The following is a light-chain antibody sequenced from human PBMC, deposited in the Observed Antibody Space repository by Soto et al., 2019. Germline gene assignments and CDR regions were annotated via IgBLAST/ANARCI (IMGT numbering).Light chain of an antibody. CDR3: QQYNDNWT. J-gene: IGKJ1*01. V-gene: IGKV1-5*03. CDR1: QSIRSW. CDR2: KAS. Sequence: DIQTTQSPSTLSASVGDRVTITCRASQSIRSWLAWYQQKPGKAPKLLIYKASTLQSGVPSRFSGSGSGTEFTLAISSLQPDDSATYYCQQYNDNWTFGQGTKVEIK.